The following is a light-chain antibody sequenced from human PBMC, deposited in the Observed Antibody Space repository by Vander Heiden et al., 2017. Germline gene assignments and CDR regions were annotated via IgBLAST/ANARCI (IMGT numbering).Light chain of an antibody. J-gene: IGLJ2*01. CDR3: QSYDSSLSGSV. CDR2: GNS. Sequence: QSVLTPPPSVSGALGQRVTISCTGSSSNIGAGYDVHWYQQLPGTAPKLLIYGNSNRPSGVPDRFSGSKSGTSASLAITGLQAEDEADYYCQSYDSSLSGSVFGGGTKLTVL. V-gene: IGLV1-40*01. CDR1: SSNIGAGYD.